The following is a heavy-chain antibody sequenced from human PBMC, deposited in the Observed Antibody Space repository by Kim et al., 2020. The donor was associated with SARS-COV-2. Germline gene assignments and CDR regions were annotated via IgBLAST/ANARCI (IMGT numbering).Heavy chain of an antibody. D-gene: IGHD6-13*01. CDR1: GGTFSSYA. J-gene: IGHJ6*02. CDR2: IIPIFGTA. CDR3: ARAGYSSSLNYYYGMDV. Sequence: SVKVSCKASGGTFSSYAISWVRQAPGQGLEWMGGIIPIFGTANYAQKFQGRFTITADESTSTAYMELSSLRAEDTAVYYCARAGYSSSLNYYYGMDVWGQGTTVTVSS. V-gene: IGHV1-69*13.